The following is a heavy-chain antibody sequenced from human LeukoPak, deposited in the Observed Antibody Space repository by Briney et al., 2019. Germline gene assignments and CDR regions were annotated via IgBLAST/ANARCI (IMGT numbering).Heavy chain of an antibody. CDR1: GFTFSSYS. CDR2: ITSSGNYI. D-gene: IGHD1-26*01. V-gene: IGHV3-21*01. Sequence: GGSLRLSCAASGFTFSSYSVNWVRQAPGKGLEWDSYITSSGNYIYYADSVKGRFTISRDNAENSLFLLMNSLRAEDTAVYYCARVDSSGSRIWGQGTMVTVSS. J-gene: IGHJ3*02. CDR3: ARVDSSGSRI.